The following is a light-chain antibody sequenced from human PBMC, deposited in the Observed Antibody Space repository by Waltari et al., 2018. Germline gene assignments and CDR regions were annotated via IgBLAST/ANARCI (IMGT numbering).Light chain of an antibody. CDR2: DVT. V-gene: IGLV2-11*01. J-gene: IGLJ3*02. CDR3: CSYAGSYALGV. Sequence: QSALTQPRSVSGSPGQSVTISCTGTSSDVGSYNYVSWFQQHPGKAPKLMMYDVTKPPSGVPVRFSGSKCGITAALTISGRQADDEADYYCCSYAGSYALGVFGGGTKLTVL. CDR1: SSDVGSYNY.